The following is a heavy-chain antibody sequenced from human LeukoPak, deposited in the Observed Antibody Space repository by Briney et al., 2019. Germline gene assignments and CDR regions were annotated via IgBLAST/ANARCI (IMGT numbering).Heavy chain of an antibody. J-gene: IGHJ6*02. CDR1: GVSISSSNW. D-gene: IGHD3-3*01. Sequence: SETLSLTCAVSGVSISSSNWWSWVRHPPGKGLEWIGEIYHSGSTNYNPSLKSRVTISVDKSKNQFSLKLSSVTAADTAVYYCARESIFGVIRYGMDVWGQGTTVTVSS. CDR3: ARESIFGVIRYGMDV. V-gene: IGHV4-4*02. CDR2: IYHSGST.